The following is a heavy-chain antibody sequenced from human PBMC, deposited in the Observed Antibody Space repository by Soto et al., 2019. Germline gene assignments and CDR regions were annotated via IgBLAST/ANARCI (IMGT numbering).Heavy chain of an antibody. Sequence: PGGSLRLSCAASGFTFSSYGMHWFRQAPGKGLEWVAVIWYDGSNKYYADSVKGRFTISRDNSKNTLYLQMNSLRAEDTAVYYCARDPGIAVAGTKNYFDYWGQRTLVTVSS. CDR2: IWYDGSNK. CDR1: GFTFSSYG. CDR3: ARDPGIAVAGTKNYFDY. V-gene: IGHV3-33*01. J-gene: IGHJ4*02. D-gene: IGHD6-19*01.